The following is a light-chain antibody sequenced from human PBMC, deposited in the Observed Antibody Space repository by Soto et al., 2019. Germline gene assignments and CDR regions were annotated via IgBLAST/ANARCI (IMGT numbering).Light chain of an antibody. CDR3: QQYNNWPPIT. V-gene: IGKV3-15*01. CDR1: QSVSSN. J-gene: IGKJ5*01. CDR2: GAS. Sequence: EILMTQSPATLSVSPGEGVTLSCRASQSVSSNLAWYQQRPGQAPRLLIYGASTRANGIPARFSGSGSGTEFTLTISSLQSEDFAVYYCQQYNNWPPITFGQGTRLEIK.